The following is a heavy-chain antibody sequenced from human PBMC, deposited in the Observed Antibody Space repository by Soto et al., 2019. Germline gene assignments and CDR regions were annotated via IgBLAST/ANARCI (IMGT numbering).Heavy chain of an antibody. J-gene: IGHJ3*02. Sequence: GGSLRLSCAAAKFTFSSYGMSWVRQTPGKGLEWVANIKQDGSEKYYVDSVKGRFTISRDNAKNSLYLQMNSLRAEDTAVYYCARDSHYDSSGYYPDAFDIWGQGTMVTVSS. CDR1: KFTFSSYG. CDR2: IKQDGSEK. CDR3: ARDSHYDSSGYYPDAFDI. D-gene: IGHD3-22*01. V-gene: IGHV3-7*01.